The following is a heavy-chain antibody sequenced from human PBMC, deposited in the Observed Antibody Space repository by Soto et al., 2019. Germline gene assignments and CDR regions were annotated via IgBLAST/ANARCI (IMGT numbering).Heavy chain of an antibody. V-gene: IGHV4-30-4*01. CDR2: IYYSGST. D-gene: IGHD3-10*01. J-gene: IGHJ4*02. CDR1: GGSISSGDYY. CDR3: ARAQGSGFLVS. Sequence: QVQLQESGPGLVKPSQTLSLTCTVSGGSISSGDYYWSWIRQPPGKGLEWIGYIYYSGSTYYNPSLTSRVTTSGDTSTIQFSLKLSSVTAADTAVYYCARAQGSGFLVSWGQGTLVTVSS.